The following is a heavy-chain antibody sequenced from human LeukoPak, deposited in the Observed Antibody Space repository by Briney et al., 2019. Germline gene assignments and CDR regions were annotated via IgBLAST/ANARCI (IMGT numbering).Heavy chain of an antibody. V-gene: IGHV4-59*08. J-gene: IGHJ2*01. CDR3: ARHGTVVVSYWYFDL. Sequence: SETLSLTCTVSGGSISSYYWSWIRQPPGKGLEWIGYIYYSVSTNFNPSLKSRVTISVDTSKNQFSLKLSSVTAADTAVYYCARHGTVVVSYWYFDLWGRGTLVTVSS. CDR1: GGSISSYY. D-gene: IGHD4-23*01. CDR2: IYYSVST.